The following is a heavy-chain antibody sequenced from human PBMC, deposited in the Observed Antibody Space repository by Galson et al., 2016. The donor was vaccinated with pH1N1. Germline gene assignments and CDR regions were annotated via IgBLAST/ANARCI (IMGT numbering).Heavy chain of an antibody. CDR3: AKMARTSGPGSEYYFDF. J-gene: IGHJ4*02. CDR2: FYDSGSTT. V-gene: IGHV4-38-2*01. D-gene: IGHD1-1*01. Sequence: LTCAVSGDSITSGYYWGWIRQAPGRGLEWIGSFYDSGSTTYYKSSLKSRVAISVDTSKNQFSLRLSSMTAADTAVYYCAKMARTSGPGSEYYFDFWGQGMLVTVSS. CDR1: GDSITSGYY.